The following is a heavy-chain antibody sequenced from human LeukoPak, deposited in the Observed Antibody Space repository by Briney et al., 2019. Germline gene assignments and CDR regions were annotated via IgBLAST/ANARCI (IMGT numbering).Heavy chain of an antibody. Sequence: SETLSLTCTVSGGSISGYYWSWIRQPPGKGLEWIGEINHSGSTNYNPSLKSRVTISVDTSKNQFSLKLSSVTAADTAMYYCATSGYSGYDLNSWGQGTLVTVSS. D-gene: IGHD5-12*01. CDR3: ATSGYSGYDLNS. V-gene: IGHV4-34*01. CDR1: GGSISGYY. J-gene: IGHJ4*02. CDR2: INHSGST.